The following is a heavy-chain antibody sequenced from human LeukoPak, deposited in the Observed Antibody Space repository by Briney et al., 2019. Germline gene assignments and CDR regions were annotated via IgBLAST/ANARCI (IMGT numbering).Heavy chain of an antibody. CDR1: GFTVSSNS. Sequence: GGSLRLSCTVSGFTVSSNSMSWVRQAPGKGLEWVSFIYSDNTHYSDSVKGRFTISRDNAKNTLYLQMNSLRAEDTAVYYCARATSYLPAAGYYWGQGTLVTVSS. D-gene: IGHD6-13*01. CDR3: ARATSYLPAAGYY. V-gene: IGHV3-53*01. J-gene: IGHJ4*02. CDR2: IYSDNT.